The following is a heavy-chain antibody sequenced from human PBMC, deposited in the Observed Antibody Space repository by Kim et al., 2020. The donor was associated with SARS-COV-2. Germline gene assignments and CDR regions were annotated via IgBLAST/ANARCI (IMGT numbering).Heavy chain of an antibody. CDR3: ARGGGGDWEYYFDY. Sequence: GGSLRLSCAASGFTFSRYGMHWVRQAPGKGLEWVAVIWYDGSNKYYADSVKGRFTISRDNSKNTLYLQMNSLRAEDTAVYYCARGGGGDWEYYFDYWGQGTLVTVSS. CDR1: GFTFSRYG. V-gene: IGHV3-33*01. D-gene: IGHD2-21*02. CDR2: IWYDGSNK. J-gene: IGHJ4*02.